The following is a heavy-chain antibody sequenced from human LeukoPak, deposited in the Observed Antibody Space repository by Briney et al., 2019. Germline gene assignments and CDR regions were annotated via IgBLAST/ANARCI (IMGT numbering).Heavy chain of an antibody. CDR1: GGSISSYY. CDR2: IYYSGST. CDR3: AREHPRGEVDDFDY. Sequence: SETLSLTCTVSGGSISSYYWGWIRQPPGKGLEWIGSIYYSGSTYYNPSLKSRVTISVDTSKNQFSLKLSSVTAADTAVYYCAREHPRGEVDDFDYWGQGTLVTVSS. J-gene: IGHJ4*02. V-gene: IGHV4-39*02. D-gene: IGHD3-16*01.